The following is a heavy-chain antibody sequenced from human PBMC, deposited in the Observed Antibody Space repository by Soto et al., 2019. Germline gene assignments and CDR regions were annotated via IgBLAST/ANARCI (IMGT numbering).Heavy chain of an antibody. D-gene: IGHD3-10*01. V-gene: IGHV3-53*01. J-gene: IGHJ4*02. CDR3: AKDGRGSGSHYNSFGY. CDR2: IYSTGTT. CDR1: GFTVGNNY. Sequence: EGQLVESGGGLIQPGGSLKLSCAASGFTVGNNYMSWVRQAPGKRLEWVSLIYSTGTTKYADSVKGRFTVSRDNAKNTLYLQMNSLRAEDTAVYYCAKDGRGSGSHYNSFGYWGQGTLVTVSS.